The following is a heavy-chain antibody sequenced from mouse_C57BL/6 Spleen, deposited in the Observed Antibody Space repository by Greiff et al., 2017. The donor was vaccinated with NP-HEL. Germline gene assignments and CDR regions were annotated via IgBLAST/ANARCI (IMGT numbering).Heavy chain of an antibody. Sequence: VQLQQPGAELVRPGSSVKLSCKASGYTFTSYWMDWVKQRPGQGLEWIGNIYPSDSETHYNQKFKDKATLTVDKSSSTAYMQLSSLTSEDSAVYYCARTPYDGYPYAMDYWGQGTSVTVSS. CDR3: ARTPYDGYPYAMDY. D-gene: IGHD2-3*01. V-gene: IGHV1-61*01. CDR2: IYPSDSET. J-gene: IGHJ4*01. CDR1: GYTFTSYW.